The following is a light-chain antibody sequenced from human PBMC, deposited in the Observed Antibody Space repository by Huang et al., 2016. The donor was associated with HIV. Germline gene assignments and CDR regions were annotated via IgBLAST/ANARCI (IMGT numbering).Light chain of an antibody. CDR1: QDIGSH. V-gene: IGKV1-39*01. CDR2: VSS. CDR3: QHSYVSLGYT. J-gene: IGKJ2*01. Sequence: DIQMTQSPSSLSASVGDRVTLTFRTSQDIGSHLNWYQQRTGRAPKLLIDVSSTLQSWVPSRFSGCGSGTYFTLTISNLQPEDFATYYCQHSYVSLGYTFGQWTKLEI.